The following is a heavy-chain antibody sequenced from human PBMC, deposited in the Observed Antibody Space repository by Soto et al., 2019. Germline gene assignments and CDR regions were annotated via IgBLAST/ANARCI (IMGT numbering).Heavy chain of an antibody. V-gene: IGHV1-69*04. J-gene: IGHJ4*02. CDR3: ARGPLVVLNYFES. CDR1: GFTFTSYG. CDR2: IFPLTDIP. Sequence: SVKVSCKASGFTFTSYGITWVRQAPGQGLEWMGSIFPLTDIPDYAQNFQARLTISADKSTSTAYMELSSLTSDDTAMYFCARGPLVVLNYFESWGQGTLXTVSS.